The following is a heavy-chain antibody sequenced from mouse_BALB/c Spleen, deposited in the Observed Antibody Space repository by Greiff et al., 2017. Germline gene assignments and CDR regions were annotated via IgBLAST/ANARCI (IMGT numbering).Heavy chain of an antibody. CDR3: ARADYGSSFFDY. CDR2: ISSGGSYT. J-gene: IGHJ2*01. V-gene: IGHV5-9-4*01. D-gene: IGHD1-1*01. Sequence: DVMLVESGGGLVKPGGSLKLSCAASGFTFSSYAMSWVRQSPEKRLEWVAEISSGGSYTYYPDTVTGRFTISRDNAKNTLYLEMSSLRSEDTAMYYCARADYGSSFFDYWGQGTTLTVSS. CDR1: GFTFSSYA.